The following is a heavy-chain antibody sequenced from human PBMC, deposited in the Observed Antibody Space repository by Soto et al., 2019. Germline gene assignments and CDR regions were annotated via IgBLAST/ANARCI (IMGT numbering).Heavy chain of an antibody. D-gene: IGHD3-22*01. Sequence: EMQLVESGGGLVQPGGSLRLSCVGSELTFSSPWMHWVRQAPGKGLVWVSRIGPDGSYTAYADSVRGRFTIPRDNAKGTPYSPMNRLRVEDTATYYCTKDFDSNEGQWGQGTLVTVSS. V-gene: IGHV3-74*03. CDR1: ELTFSSPW. CDR3: TKDFDSNEGQ. CDR2: IGPDGSYT. J-gene: IGHJ4*02.